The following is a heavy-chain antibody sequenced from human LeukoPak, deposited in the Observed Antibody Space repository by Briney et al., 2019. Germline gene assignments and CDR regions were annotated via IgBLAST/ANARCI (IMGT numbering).Heavy chain of an antibody. V-gene: IGHV3-21*01. CDR3: ARDALSVVVVAAMLDY. J-gene: IGHJ4*02. Sequence: GGSLRLSCAASGFTFSSYSMNWVRQAPGKGLEWVSSISSSSSYIYYADSVEGRFTISRDNAKNSLYLQMNSLRAEDTAVYYCARDALSVVVVAAMLDYWGQGTLVTVSS. D-gene: IGHD2-15*01. CDR1: GFTFSSYS. CDR2: ISSSSSYI.